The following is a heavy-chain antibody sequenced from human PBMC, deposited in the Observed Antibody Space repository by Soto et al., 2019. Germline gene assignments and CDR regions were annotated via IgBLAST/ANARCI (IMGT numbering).Heavy chain of an antibody. CDR2: FDPEDGET. Sequence: ASVKVSCKVSGYTLTELSMHWVRQAPGKGLEWMGGFDPEDGETIYAQKFRDRVTMTEDTSTDTAYMELSSLRSEDTAVYYCATARGYSYDTVDYGQGSPVDYWGQGTLVTVSS. J-gene: IGHJ4*02. D-gene: IGHD5-18*01. V-gene: IGHV1-24*01. CDR1: GYTLTELS. CDR3: ATARGYSYDTVDYGQGSPVDY.